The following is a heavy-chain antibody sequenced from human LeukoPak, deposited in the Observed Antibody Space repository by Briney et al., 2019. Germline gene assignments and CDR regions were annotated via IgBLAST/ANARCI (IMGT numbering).Heavy chain of an antibody. CDR2: VNSDGRFT. V-gene: IGHV3-74*03. CDR3: VRSDWFDN. Sequence: LPGGSLTLSCAASGFFFSNYGMHWVRQAPGKGLVWVSRVNSDGRFTKYADSVKGRFTIFRDNAKNTLYLQMNSLRAEDTAMYYCVRSDWFDNWGQGTLVTVSS. CDR1: GFFFSNYG. J-gene: IGHJ5*02.